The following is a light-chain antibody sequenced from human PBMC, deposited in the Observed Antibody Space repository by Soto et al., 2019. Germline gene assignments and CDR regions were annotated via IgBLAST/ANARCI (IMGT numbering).Light chain of an antibody. CDR2: LAS. V-gene: IGKV2-28*01. CDR3: MQVLQSPRS. J-gene: IGKJ3*01. CDR1: QSLLRSDGYSY. Sequence: DIVMTQSPLSLAVTPGEPASISCRSSQSLLRSDGYSYLAWYLQTPGQSPQVLIYLASHRASGVPARFSGSGSGTDFILKISRVEAEDVGVYYCMQVLQSPRSFGPGTKVDIK.